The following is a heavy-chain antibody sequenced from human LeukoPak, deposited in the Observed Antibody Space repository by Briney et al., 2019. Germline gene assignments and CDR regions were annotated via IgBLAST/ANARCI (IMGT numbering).Heavy chain of an antibody. CDR2: IYFSGST. CDR3: ARHRVGTGGPGYFDY. V-gene: IGHV4-39*01. CDR1: GGSISTSSYY. Sequence: PSETLSLTCTVSGGSISTSSYYWGWIRQPPGKGLEWIATIYFSGSTYYNPSLKSRVTISVDTSKNQFSLKLSSVTAADMAVYYCARHRVGTGGPGYFDYWGQGALVTVSS. D-gene: IGHD2-8*02. J-gene: IGHJ4*02.